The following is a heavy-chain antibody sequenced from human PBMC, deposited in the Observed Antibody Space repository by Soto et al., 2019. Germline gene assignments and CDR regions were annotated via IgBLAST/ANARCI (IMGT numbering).Heavy chain of an antibody. CDR1: GGTFSIYA. J-gene: IGHJ5*02. CDR3: AREAAAGRPRFDL. V-gene: IGHV1-69*13. D-gene: IGHD6-13*01. Sequence: SVKVSCKASGGTFSIYAITWVRQAPGQGLEWMGGIIPIFGTTNYTHKFQGRLTITADASTSTAYMELSSLRSDDTAVYYCAREAAAGRPRFDLWGQGTLVTVSS. CDR2: IIPIFGTT.